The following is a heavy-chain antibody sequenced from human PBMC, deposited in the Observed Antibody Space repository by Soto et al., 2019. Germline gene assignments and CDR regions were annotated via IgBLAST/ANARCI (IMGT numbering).Heavy chain of an antibody. CDR2: ISTYNGDA. CDR3: ASSGSGTDVYCGVDA. D-gene: IGHD1-26*01. Sequence: QVQLVQSGAEVRKPGASVKVSCKTSGYTFSRSGISWVRQAPGQGLEWMGWISTYNGDANYAQKLQGRVTMTTDTFQRTAFREVGSAASDGAAVYYCASSGSGTDVYCGVDAWGQATTVTVSS. J-gene: IGHJ6*02. CDR1: GYTFSRSG. V-gene: IGHV1-18*01.